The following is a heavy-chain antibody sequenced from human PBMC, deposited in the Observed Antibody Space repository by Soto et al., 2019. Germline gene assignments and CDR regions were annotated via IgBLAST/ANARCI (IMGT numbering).Heavy chain of an antibody. CDR1: GYTFTSYY. D-gene: IGHD6-13*01. CDR3: ARLRDIAAAGTWARYYYYGMDV. V-gene: IGHV1-8*01. CDR2: MNPNSGNT. Sequence: ASVKVSCKASGYTFTSYYINWVLQATGQGLEWMGWMNPNSGNTGYAQKFQGRVTMTRNTSISTAYMELSSLRSEDTAVYYCARLRDIAAAGTWARYYYYGMDVWGQGTTVTVSS. J-gene: IGHJ6*02.